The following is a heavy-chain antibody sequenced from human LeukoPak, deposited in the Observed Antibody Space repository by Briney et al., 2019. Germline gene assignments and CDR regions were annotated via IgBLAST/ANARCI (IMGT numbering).Heavy chain of an antibody. Sequence: GGSLRLSCVVSGFTVSDNYVSGVRQSPGKGLEWISVIFRDGSLFHANSVKGRFILSRDTSKNTIHLQMNSLRVNDTAVYYCVRLNWNDESAGWFDPWGQGTQVTVS. J-gene: IGHJ5*02. D-gene: IGHD1-1*01. CDR1: GFTVSDNY. V-gene: IGHV3-53*01. CDR3: VRLNWNDESAGWFDP. CDR2: IFRDGSL.